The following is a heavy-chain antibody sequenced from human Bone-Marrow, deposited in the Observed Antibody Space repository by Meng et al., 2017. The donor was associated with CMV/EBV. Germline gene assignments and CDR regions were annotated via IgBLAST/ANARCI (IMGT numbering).Heavy chain of an antibody. V-gene: IGHV4-59*12. CDR1: GGSISSYY. Sequence: GSLRLSCTVSGGSISSYYWSWIRQPPGKGLEWIGYIYYSGSTNYNPSLKSRVTISVDTSKNQFSLKLSSVTAADTAVYYCARGPITILYGMDVWGQGTTVTVSS. CDR2: IYYSGST. CDR3: ARGPITILYGMDV. J-gene: IGHJ6*02. D-gene: IGHD3-3*01.